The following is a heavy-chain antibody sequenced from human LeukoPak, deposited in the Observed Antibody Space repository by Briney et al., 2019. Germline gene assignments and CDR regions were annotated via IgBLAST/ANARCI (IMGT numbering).Heavy chain of an antibody. CDR3: AKASTQYYDSSVSMDV. V-gene: IGHV3-7*03. Sequence: GSLRLSCVASGFTFSNYWMNWVRQAPGKGLEWVANIRQDESEKYYVDSVKGRFTISRDNAKNSLYLQMNSLRPEDTALYYCAKASTQYYDSSVSMDVWGKGTTVTVS. CDR1: GFTFSNYW. J-gene: IGHJ6*03. CDR2: IRQDESEK. D-gene: IGHD3-22*01.